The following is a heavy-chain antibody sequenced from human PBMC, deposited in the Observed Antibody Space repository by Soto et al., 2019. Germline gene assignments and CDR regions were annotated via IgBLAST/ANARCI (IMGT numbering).Heavy chain of an antibody. CDR2: ISYDGSNK. D-gene: IGHD3-22*01. V-gene: IGHV3-30-3*01. J-gene: IGHJ4*02. CDR1: GFTFSSYA. Sequence: LRLSCAASGFTFSSYAMHWVRQAPGKGLEWVAVISYDGSNKYYADSVKGRFTISRDNSKNTLYLQMNSLRAEDTAVYYCARDNRYYFDYWGQGTLVTVSS. CDR3: ARDNRYYFDY.